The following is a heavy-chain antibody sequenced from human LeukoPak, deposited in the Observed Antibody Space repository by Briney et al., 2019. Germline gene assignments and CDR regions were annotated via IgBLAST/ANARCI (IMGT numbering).Heavy chain of an antibody. CDR2: ISSSGSTI. V-gene: IGHV3-48*03. J-gene: IGHJ4*02. D-gene: IGHD2-21*02. Sequence: GGSLRLSCAASGFTFSSYEMNWVRQAPGKGLEWVSYISSSGSTIYYADSVKGRFTISRDNAKNSLYLQMNSLRAEDTAVYFCVRARLIRLENFFDYWGQGTLVTVSS. CDR3: VRARLIRLENFFDY. CDR1: GFTFSSYE.